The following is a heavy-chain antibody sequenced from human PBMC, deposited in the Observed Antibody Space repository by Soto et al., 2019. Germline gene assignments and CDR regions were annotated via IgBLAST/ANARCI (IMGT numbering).Heavy chain of an antibody. CDR2: VYWDGEK. J-gene: IGHJ4*02. Sequence: PTLVNPTQTLTLTCTFSGFSLSTSGVGVGWVRQPPGKALEWLALVYWDGEKRYSPSLKSRLTITKDTSKNQVVLTMTNVDPVDTATYYCAHRPNCWSTSCFYFDYWGQGILVTVSS. CDR3: AHRPNCWSTSCFYFDY. CDR1: GFSLSTSGVG. D-gene: IGHD2-2*01. V-gene: IGHV2-5*02.